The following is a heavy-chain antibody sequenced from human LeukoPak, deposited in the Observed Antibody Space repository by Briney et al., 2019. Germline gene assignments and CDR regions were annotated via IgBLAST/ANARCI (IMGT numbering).Heavy chain of an antibody. V-gene: IGHV1-18*01. CDR1: GYTFTSNG. D-gene: IGHD3-9*01. J-gene: IGHJ6*02. Sequence: ASVKVSCTASGYTFTSNGISWVRQAPGQGLEWMGWISAYNGNTNYAQKLQGRVTMTTDTSTSTAYMELRSLRSDDTAVYYCARAQHPNFDWLLYYYYYYGMDVWGQGTTVTVSS. CDR3: ARAQHPNFDWLLYYYYYYGMDV. CDR2: ISAYNGNT.